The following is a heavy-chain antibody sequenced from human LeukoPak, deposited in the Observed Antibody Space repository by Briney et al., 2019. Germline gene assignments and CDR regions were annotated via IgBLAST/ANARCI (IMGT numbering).Heavy chain of an antibody. D-gene: IGHD6-25*01. J-gene: IGHJ2*01. V-gene: IGHV4-59*01. CDR2: IYYSGST. CDR3: ARRTDSGFWHCEL. Sequence: PSETLSLTYTVSGGSISNYYWSCIRQPPGMGLEWIGNIYYSGSTNYNPSLKSRVTISVETSKNQFSLKLSSVTAADTAVYYCARRTDSGFWHCELWGRGTLVTVSS. CDR1: GGSISNYY.